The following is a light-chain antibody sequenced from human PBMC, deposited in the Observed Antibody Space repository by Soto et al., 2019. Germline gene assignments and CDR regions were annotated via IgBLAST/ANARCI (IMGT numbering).Light chain of an antibody. CDR2: GAS. J-gene: IGKJ1*01. Sequence: EIVMTQSPATLSVSPGERATLSCRASQSVSNNLAWYQLKPGQAPRLLIYGASTRATDIPARFSGSGSGTEFTLTISSLQSEDFAVYYCQQYNNWPPWTFGQGTKVEIK. CDR1: QSVSNN. CDR3: QQYNNWPPWT. V-gene: IGKV3-15*01.